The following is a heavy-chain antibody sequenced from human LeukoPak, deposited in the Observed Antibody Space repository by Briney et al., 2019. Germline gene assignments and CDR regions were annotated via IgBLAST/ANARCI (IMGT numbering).Heavy chain of an antibody. V-gene: IGHV1-69*06. Sequence: SVKVSCKASGGTFSSYAISWVRQAPGQGLEWMGGIIPMFGTTNYAQKFQGRVTITADKSTSTAYMELSSLRSEDTAVYYCARDLGGRYYGSGSYHYYYYYMDVWGKETTVTVSS. D-gene: IGHD3-10*01. J-gene: IGHJ6*03. CDR2: IIPMFGTT. CDR1: GGTFSSYA. CDR3: ARDLGGRYYGSGSYHYYYYYMDV.